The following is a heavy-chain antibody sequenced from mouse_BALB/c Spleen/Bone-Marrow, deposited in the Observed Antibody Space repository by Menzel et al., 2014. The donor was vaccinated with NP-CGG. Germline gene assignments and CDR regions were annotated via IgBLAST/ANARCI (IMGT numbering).Heavy chain of an antibody. J-gene: IGHJ4*01. CDR3: ARHGYYGSRAMDY. CDR2: ISNGGGST. CDR1: GFTFSSYT. V-gene: IGHV5-12-2*01. D-gene: IGHD1-1*01. Sequence: EVMLVESGGGLVQPGGSLKLSCAASGFTFSSYTMSWVRQTPEKRLEWVAYISNGGGSTYYPDTVKGRFTISRDNAKNPLYRQMSSLKSEDTAMYYCARHGYYGSRAMDYWGQGTSVTVSS.